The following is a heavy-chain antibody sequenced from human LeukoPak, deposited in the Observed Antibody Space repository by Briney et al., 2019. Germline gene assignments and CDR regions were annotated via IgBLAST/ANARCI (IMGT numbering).Heavy chain of an antibody. CDR1: GFTFSSYW. J-gene: IGHJ4*02. Sequence: PGGSLRLSCAGSGFTFSSYWMNWVRQAPGKGLEWVAIIKKDGNEAFYVDSVKGRFTISRDNVENSLYLQMNSLRAEDTAVYYCARVGVEDYWGQGTLVIVSS. V-gene: IGHV3-7*01. CDR3: ARVGVEDY. CDR2: IKKDGNEA. D-gene: IGHD3-10*01.